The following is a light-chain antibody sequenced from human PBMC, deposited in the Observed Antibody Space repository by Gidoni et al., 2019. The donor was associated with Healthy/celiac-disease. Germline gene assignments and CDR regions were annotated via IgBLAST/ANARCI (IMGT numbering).Light chain of an antibody. CDR1: QGISSY. J-gene: IGKJ4*01. Sequence: DIQLTQSPSFLSASVGDRVNITCWASQGISSYLAWYQQKPGKAPKLLIYAASTVQSGVPSRFSGSGSGTEFTLTISSLHPEDFATYYCQQLNSYPLTFGGGTKVEIK. CDR2: AAS. V-gene: IGKV1-9*01. CDR3: QQLNSYPLT.